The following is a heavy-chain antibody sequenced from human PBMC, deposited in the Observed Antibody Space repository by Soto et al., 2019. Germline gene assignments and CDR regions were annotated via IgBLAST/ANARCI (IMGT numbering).Heavy chain of an antibody. CDR1: GGSFSGYY. CDR2: INHSGST. V-gene: IGHV4-34*01. CDR3: ARCLGGSSWKY. J-gene: IGHJ4*02. Sequence: QVQLQQWGAGLLKPSETLSLTCAVYGGSFSGYYWSWIRQPPGKGLEWIGEINHSGSTNYNPSLKSRVTISVDTSKHQFSLKLSSVTAADTAVYYCARCLGGSSWKYWGQGTLVTVSS. D-gene: IGHD6-13*01.